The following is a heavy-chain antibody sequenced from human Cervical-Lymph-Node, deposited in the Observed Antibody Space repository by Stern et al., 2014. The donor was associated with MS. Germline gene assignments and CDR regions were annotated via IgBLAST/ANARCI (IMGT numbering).Heavy chain of an antibody. D-gene: IGHD5-18*01. Sequence: VQLVQSGAEVKKPGASVKVSCTASGYTFTDYAISWVRQAPGQGLEWMAWISAYNGDTSFAQEVQGRVSLTTDTATSTAYMELRSLRSDDTAVYYCAVLSVDADFDYWGQGTLVTVSS. CDR2: ISAYNGDT. CDR1: GYTFTDYA. V-gene: IGHV1-18*01. CDR3: AVLSVDADFDY. J-gene: IGHJ4*02.